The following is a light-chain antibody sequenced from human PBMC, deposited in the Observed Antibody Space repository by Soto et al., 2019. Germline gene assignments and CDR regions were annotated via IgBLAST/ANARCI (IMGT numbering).Light chain of an antibody. Sequence: QSVLTQPPSASGTPGQRVTISCSGSSSNIGSNFVYWYQQFPGTAPKLLIYRNNQRPSGVPDRFSGSKSGTSASLAISGLPSEDEADYYCAAWDDSVSAWVFGGGTKVTVL. CDR3: AAWDDSVSAWV. V-gene: IGLV1-47*01. CDR1: SSNIGSNF. CDR2: RNN. J-gene: IGLJ3*02.